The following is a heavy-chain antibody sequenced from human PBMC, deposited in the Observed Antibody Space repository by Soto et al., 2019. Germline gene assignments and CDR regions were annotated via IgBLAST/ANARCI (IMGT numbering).Heavy chain of an antibody. CDR2: IYYSGST. Sequence: SETLSLTCTVSGGSISSGGYYWSWIRQHPGKGLEWIGYIYYSGSTYYNPSLKSRVTISVDTSKNQFSLKLSSVTAADTAVYYCAREIYYDFWSGYSYFDYWGQGTPVTVSS. CDR1: GGSISSGGYY. D-gene: IGHD3-3*01. V-gene: IGHV4-31*03. J-gene: IGHJ4*02. CDR3: AREIYYDFWSGYSYFDY.